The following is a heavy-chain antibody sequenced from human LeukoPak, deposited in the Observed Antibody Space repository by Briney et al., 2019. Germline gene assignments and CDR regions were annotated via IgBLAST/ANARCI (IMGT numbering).Heavy chain of an antibody. D-gene: IGHD6-13*01. CDR1: GFTFDHYA. CDR2: ISWNSGSI. J-gene: IGHJ6*03. CDR3: AKGGNYYYYMDV. V-gene: IGHV3-9*03. Sequence: GGSLRLSCAASGFTFDHYAMHWVRQAPGKGLEWVSGISWNSGSIGYADSVKGRFTISRDTAKNSLYLQMNRLRAEDMALYYCAKGGNYYYYMDVWGKGTTVTVSS.